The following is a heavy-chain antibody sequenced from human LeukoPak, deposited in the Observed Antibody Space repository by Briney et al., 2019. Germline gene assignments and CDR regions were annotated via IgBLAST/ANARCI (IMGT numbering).Heavy chain of an antibody. D-gene: IGHD2-15*01. CDR1: GFTFSDYY. V-gene: IGHV3-11*06. J-gene: IGHJ5*02. Sequence: GGSLRLSCAASGFTFSDYYMSWIRQAPGKGLEWVSYISSSRSYTNYADSVKGRFTISRDNAKNSLYLQMNSLRAEDTAVYYCAKDSSPFTIVVVVAATAGRPNWFDRWGQGTLVTVSS. CDR2: ISSSRSYT. CDR3: AKDSSPFTIVVVVAATAGRPNWFDR.